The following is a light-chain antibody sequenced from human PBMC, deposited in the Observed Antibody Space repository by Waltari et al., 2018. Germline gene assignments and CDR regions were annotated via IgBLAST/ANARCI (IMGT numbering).Light chain of an antibody. J-gene: IGKJ4*01. CDR1: QDISNY. V-gene: IGKV1-33*01. CDR3: QQYDNLLLT. CDR2: DAS. Sequence: DIQMTPSPSSLSASLGDRVTITCQASQDISNYLNWYQQKPGKAPKLLIYDASNLETGVPSRFSGSGSGTDFTFTISSLQPEDIATYYCQQYDNLLLTFGGGTKVEIK.